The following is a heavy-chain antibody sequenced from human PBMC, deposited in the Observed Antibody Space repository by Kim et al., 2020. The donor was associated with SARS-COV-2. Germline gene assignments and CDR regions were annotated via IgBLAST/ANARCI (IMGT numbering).Heavy chain of an antibody. CDR1: GITFTHSA. D-gene: IGHD6-13*01. J-gene: IGHJ6*02. CDR2: IVVGTGGI. V-gene: IGHV1-58*02. CDR3: VTGAAGGYNYYHLDV. Sequence: SVKVSCKASGITFTHSAMQWVRQARGQRLEWVGWIVVGTGGIQYGQRFKDRVTITRDMSTGTVYMGLSSLTSDDTAMYYCVTGAAGGYNYYHLDVWGQGTTVTVSS.